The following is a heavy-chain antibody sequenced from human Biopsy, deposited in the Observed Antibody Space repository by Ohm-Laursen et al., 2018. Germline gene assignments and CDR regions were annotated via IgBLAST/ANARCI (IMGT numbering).Heavy chain of an antibody. CDR3: ASVVLGPTNDAFDL. D-gene: IGHD3-22*01. J-gene: IGHJ3*01. CDR1: GGSIISYY. CDR2: IYPGGST. V-gene: IGHV4-4*07. Sequence: SETLSLTCIVSGGSIISYYWSWIRQPAGKGLEWIGRIYPGGSTNYNPSLKSRVAMSVDTSKKQLSLRLRSVTAADTAMYYCASVVLGPTNDAFDLWGQGTMVVVSS.